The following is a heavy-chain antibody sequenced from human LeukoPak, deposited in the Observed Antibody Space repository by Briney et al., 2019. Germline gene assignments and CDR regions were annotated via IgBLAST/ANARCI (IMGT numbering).Heavy chain of an antibody. CDR1: GGSISISNYF. CDR3: AFSGWFWGAFDY. V-gene: IGHV4-39*01. CDR2: ISSTVIT. J-gene: IGHJ4*02. Sequence: PSGTLSLTCSVSGGSISISNYFWGWIRQPPGKGLEWIASISSTVITHYYPSLESRISVSVETSKTQFSLKLTSLTAADTAVYYCAFSGWFWGAFDYWGQGILVTVSS. D-gene: IGHD6-19*01.